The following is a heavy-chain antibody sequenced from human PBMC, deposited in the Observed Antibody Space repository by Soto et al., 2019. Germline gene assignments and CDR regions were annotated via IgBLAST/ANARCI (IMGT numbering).Heavy chain of an antibody. Sequence: GGSLRLSCAASGFTFSSYSMNWVRQAPGKGLEWVSSISSSSSYIYYADSVKGRFTISRDNAKNSLYLQMNSLRAEDTAVYYCARDLQLGIRLWIAAAGPGGGMDVWGQGTTVTVPS. V-gene: IGHV3-21*01. CDR1: GFTFSSYS. CDR3: ARDLQLGIRLWIAAAGPGGGMDV. J-gene: IGHJ6*02. CDR2: ISSSSSYI. D-gene: IGHD6-13*01.